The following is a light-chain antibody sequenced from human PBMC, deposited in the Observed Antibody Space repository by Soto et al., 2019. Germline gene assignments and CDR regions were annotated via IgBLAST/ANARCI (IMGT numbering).Light chain of an antibody. J-gene: IGLJ1*01. V-gene: IGLV2-14*03. CDR1: SSDVGGYNY. Sequence: QSALTQPASVSGAPGQSIAISCTGTSSDVGGYNYVSWYQHHPGKAPKLMVYDVSNRPSGVSNRFSGSKSGNTASLTSSGLQAEDEADYYCSSYTSSSTYVFGTGTKVTVL. CDR3: SSYTSSSTYV. CDR2: DVS.